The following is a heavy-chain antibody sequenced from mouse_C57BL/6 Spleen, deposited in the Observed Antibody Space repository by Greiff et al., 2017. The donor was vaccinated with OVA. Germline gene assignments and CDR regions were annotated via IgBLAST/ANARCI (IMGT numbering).Heavy chain of an antibody. CDR2: IDPSDSYT. CDR3: ARRRPAMDY. Sequence: QVQLQQPGAELVKPGASVKLSCKASGYTFTSYWMQWVKQRPGQGLEWIGEIDPSDSYTNYNQKFKGKATLTVDTSSSTAYMQLSSLTSEDSAVYYCARRRPAMDYWGQGTSVTVSS. J-gene: IGHJ4*01. CDR1: GYTFTSYW. V-gene: IGHV1-50*01.